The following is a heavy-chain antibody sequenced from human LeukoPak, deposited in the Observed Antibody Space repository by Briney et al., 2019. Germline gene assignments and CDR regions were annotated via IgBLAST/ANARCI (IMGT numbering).Heavy chain of an antibody. V-gene: IGHV4-30-2*01. J-gene: IGHJ5*02. Sequence: SETLSLTCAVSGGSISSGGYSWSWIRQPPGKGLEWIGYIYHSGSTYYNPSLKSRVTISVDRSKNQFSLKLSSVTAADTAVYYCARGGNYYGSSGYYNWFDPWGQGTLVTVSS. CDR2: IYHSGST. CDR1: GGSISSGGYS. CDR3: ARGGNYYGSSGYYNWFDP. D-gene: IGHD3-22*01.